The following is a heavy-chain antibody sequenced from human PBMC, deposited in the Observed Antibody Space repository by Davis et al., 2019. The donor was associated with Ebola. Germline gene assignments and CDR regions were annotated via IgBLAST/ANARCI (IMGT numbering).Heavy chain of an antibody. CDR2: ISGSGGST. D-gene: IGHD6-13*01. V-gene: IGHV3-23*01. Sequence: GGSLRLSCAASGFVFSNYVMSWVRQAPGKGLEWVSAISGSGGSTYYADSVKGRFTISRDNSDSKNTLYLQMNSLRPEDTAVYYCAKGAGSSWFRLVDYWGQGTLVSVSS. CDR1: GFVFSNYV. J-gene: IGHJ4*02. CDR3: AKGAGSSWFRLVDY.